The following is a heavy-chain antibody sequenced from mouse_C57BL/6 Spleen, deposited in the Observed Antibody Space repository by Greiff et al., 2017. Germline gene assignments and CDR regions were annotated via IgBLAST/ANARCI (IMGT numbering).Heavy chain of an antibody. CDR2: INPNNGGT. D-gene: IGHD2-5*01. V-gene: IGHV1-18*01. CDR1: GYTFTDYN. Sequence: EVQLVESGPELVKPGASVKIPCKASGYTFTDYNMDWVKQSHGKSLEWIGDINPNNGGTIYNQKFKGKATLTVDKSSSTAYMELRSLTSEDTAVYYYARSNNYSNYLLDYWGQGTSVTVSS. J-gene: IGHJ4*01. CDR3: ARSNNYSNYLLDY.